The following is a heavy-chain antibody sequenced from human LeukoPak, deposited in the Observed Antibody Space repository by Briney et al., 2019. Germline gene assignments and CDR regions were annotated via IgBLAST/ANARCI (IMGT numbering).Heavy chain of an antibody. D-gene: IGHD2-15*01. J-gene: IGHJ4*02. V-gene: IGHV4-39*01. Sequence: RPSETLSLTCTVSGVSISTSTYYWAWSRQPPGKGLEWIGRMFYRGSTYYNPSRKSRVTKSVDTAKNQSSLKLSSVTASATAIFYCARQGGWGGAASLIEYWGQGTLVTVSS. CDR2: MFYRGST. CDR1: GVSISTSTYY. CDR3: ARQGGWGGAASLIEY.